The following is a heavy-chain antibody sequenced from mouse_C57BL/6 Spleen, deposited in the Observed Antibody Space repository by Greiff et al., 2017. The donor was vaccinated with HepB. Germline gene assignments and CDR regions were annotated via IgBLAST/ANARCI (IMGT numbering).Heavy chain of an antibody. CDR3: ARFITTVVATDYAMDY. CDR2: ISSGSSTI. V-gene: IGHV5-17*01. Sequence: DVKLVESGGGLVKPGGSLKLSCAASGFTFSDYGMHWVRQAPEKGLEWVAYISSGSSTIYYADTVKGRFTISRDNAKNNLFLQMTSLRSEDTAMYYCARFITTVVATDYAMDYWGQGTSVTVSS. CDR1: GFTFSDYG. J-gene: IGHJ4*01. D-gene: IGHD1-1*01.